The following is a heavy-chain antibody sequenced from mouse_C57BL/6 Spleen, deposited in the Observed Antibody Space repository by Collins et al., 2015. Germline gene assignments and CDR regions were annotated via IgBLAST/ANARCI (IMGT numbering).Heavy chain of an antibody. Sequence: QVQLQQPGAELVRPGSSVKLSCKASGYTFTSYWMHWVKQRPIQGLEWIGNIDPSDSETHYNQKFKDKATLTVDKSSSTAYMQLSSLTSEDSAVYYCARSGGVYDSLFDYWGQGTTLTVSS. CDR1: GYTFTSYW. V-gene: IGHV1-52*01. D-gene: IGHD2-3*01. CDR3: ARSGGVYDSLFDY. J-gene: IGHJ2*01. CDR2: IDPSDSET.